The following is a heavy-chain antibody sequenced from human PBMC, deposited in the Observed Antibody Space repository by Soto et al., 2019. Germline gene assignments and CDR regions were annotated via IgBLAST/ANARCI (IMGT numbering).Heavy chain of an antibody. CDR2: LKTKAQGETT. V-gene: IGHV3-15*07. D-gene: IGHD1-26*01. CDR1: GFTISGAW. Sequence: EVQLVESGGGLVKPGGSLRLSCAASGFTISGAWMNWVRQAPGKGLEWGGRLKTKAQGETTDYAAPVKGRFTISRDDSEITLSLQMSSLKIEDTAVYFCTTGSVEGYWGQGTLVTVSS. CDR3: TTGSVEGY. J-gene: IGHJ4*02.